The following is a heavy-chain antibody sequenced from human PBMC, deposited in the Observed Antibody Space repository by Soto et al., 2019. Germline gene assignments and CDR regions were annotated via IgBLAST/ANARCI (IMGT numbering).Heavy chain of an antibody. J-gene: IGHJ4*02. CDR2: ISDNGGRT. Sequence: EVQLLESGGRFVQPGGSLRLSCAASGFTFRSYGMSWVRQAPGKGLEWISAISDNGGRTDYADSVKGRFTISRDNSKNTLFLQMNTLTAEDKDVYYCAKRELDDKWGQGTLVTVS. CDR3: AKRELDDK. V-gene: IGHV3-23*01. CDR1: GFTFRSYG. D-gene: IGHD3-3*02.